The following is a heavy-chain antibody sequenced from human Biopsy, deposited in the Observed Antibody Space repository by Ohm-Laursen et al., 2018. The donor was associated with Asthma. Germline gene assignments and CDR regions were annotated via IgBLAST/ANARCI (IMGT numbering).Heavy chain of an antibody. CDR3: VRKAGSCISRTCYSLDF. Sequence: SVKVSCKSLGGTFNTYVIGWVRQAPGKGVEWMGGINSVFGTTTYPQKFQGRVTITADDSTSTVYMELSSLRSEDTAVYYCVRKAGSCISRTCYSLDFWGQGTLVTVSS. CDR1: GGTFNTYV. J-gene: IGHJ4*02. D-gene: IGHD2-2*01. V-gene: IGHV1-69*13. CDR2: INSVFGTT.